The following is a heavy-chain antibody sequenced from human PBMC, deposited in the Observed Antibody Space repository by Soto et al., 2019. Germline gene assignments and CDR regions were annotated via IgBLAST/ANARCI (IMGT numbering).Heavy chain of an antibody. CDR1: GYTFTDYY. CDR2: INGNNGFT. J-gene: IGHJ4*02. Sequence: QVQLVQSGAEVKKPGASVKVSCKTSGYTFTDYYIHWVRQAPGQGLELIGWINGNNGFTDYAQKFQDRFTMTRVTSINTAYMEENSLRSDDTVLYFCARDHRTGSYSVWGQGTLVTVSS. D-gene: IGHD1-26*01. CDR3: ARDHRTGSYSV. V-gene: IGHV1-2*02.